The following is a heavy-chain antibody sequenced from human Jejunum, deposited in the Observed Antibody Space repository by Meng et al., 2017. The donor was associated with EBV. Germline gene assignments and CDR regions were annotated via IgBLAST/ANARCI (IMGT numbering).Heavy chain of an antibody. CDR1: GFTFNSHT. Sequence: VELVESGGGLVPSGGSLRLSCAASGFTFNSHTMSWVRQAPGKGLEWVSAITDSGGSTYYTDSVKGRFTISRDNSKNTLYLQMNSLRAEDTAVYYCAKLTRAWGQGTLVTVSS. J-gene: IGHJ5*02. V-gene: IGHV3-23*04. CDR3: AKLTRA. CDR2: ITDSGGST.